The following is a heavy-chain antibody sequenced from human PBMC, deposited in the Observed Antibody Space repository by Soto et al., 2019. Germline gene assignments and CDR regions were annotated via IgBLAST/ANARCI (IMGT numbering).Heavy chain of an antibody. CDR1: GFTFSSYA. J-gene: IGHJ2*01. Sequence: QVQLVESGGGVVQPGRSLRLSCAASGFTFSSYAMHWVRQAPGKGLEWVAVISYDGSNKYYADSVKGRFTISRDNSKNTLYLQRNSLRAEDTAVYYCARVPSIAARPYWYFDLWGRGTLVTVSS. V-gene: IGHV3-30-3*01. CDR3: ARVPSIAARPYWYFDL. CDR2: ISYDGSNK. D-gene: IGHD6-6*01.